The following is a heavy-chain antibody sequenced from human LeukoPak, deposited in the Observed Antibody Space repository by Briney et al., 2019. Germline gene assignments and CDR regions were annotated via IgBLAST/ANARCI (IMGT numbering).Heavy chain of an antibody. CDR3: ARGVCSGGSCYSLMFDY. CDR2: IGTAGDT. V-gene: IGHV3-13*01. D-gene: IGHD2-15*01. J-gene: IGHJ4*02. Sequence: PGGSLRLSCAASGFTFSSYDMHWVRQATGKGLEWVSAIGTAGDTYYPGSVKGRFTISRESAKNSLYLQMNSLRAGDTAVYYCARGVCSGGSCYSLMFDYWGQGTLVTVSS. CDR1: GFTFSSYD.